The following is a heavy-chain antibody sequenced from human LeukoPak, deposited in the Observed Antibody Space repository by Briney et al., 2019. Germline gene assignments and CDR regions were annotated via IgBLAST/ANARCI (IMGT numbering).Heavy chain of an antibody. CDR2: IIPIFGTA. J-gene: IGHJ4*02. V-gene: IGHV1-69*01. Sequence: SSAKVSCKASGGTFSSYAISWVRQAPGQGLEWMGGIIPIFGTANYAQKFQGRVTITADESTSTAYMELSSLRSEDTAVYYCAIRFWSGYYYFDYWGQGTLVTVSS. CDR3: AIRFWSGYYYFDY. D-gene: IGHD3-3*01. CDR1: GGTFSSYA.